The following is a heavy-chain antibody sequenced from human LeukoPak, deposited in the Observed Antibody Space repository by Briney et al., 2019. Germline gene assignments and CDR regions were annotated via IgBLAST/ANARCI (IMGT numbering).Heavy chain of an antibody. Sequence: PSETLSLTCTVPGGSISSYYWSWIRQPAGKGLEWIGRIYTSGSTNYNPSLKSRVTMSVDTSKNQFSLKLSSVTAADTAVYYCARYSSSWYRGAFDIWGQGTMVTVSS. CDR3: ARYSSSWYRGAFDI. CDR2: IYTSGST. CDR1: GGSISSYY. D-gene: IGHD6-13*01. V-gene: IGHV4-4*07. J-gene: IGHJ3*02.